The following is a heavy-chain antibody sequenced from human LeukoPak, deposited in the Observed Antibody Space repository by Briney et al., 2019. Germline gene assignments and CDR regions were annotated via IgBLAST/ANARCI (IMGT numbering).Heavy chain of an antibody. CDR1: GFTFSSYS. J-gene: IGHJ1*01. D-gene: IGHD5-18*01. CDR3: ARDGNTAMVTPKYFQH. Sequence: GGSLRLSCAASGFTFSSYSMNWVRQAPGKGLEWVSYISSSSSTIYYADSMKGRFTISRDNAKNSLYLQMNSLRAEDTAVYYCARDGNTAMVTPKYFQHWGQGTLVTVSS. CDR2: ISSSSSTI. V-gene: IGHV3-48*01.